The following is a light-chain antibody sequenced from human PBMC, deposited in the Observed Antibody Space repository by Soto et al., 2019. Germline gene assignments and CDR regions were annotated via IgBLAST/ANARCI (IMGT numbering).Light chain of an antibody. CDR1: SSDVGAYNF. V-gene: IGLV2-8*01. CDR3: SSYTKSNTYV. CDR2: DVN. J-gene: IGLJ1*01. Sequence: QSVLTQPPSASGSPGQSVTISCTGTSSDVGAYNFVSWYQQHPGRAPRRIIYDVNQRPSGVPDRFSGSKSGNTASLTVSGLQAEDEADYYCSSYTKSNTYVFGTGTKVTVL.